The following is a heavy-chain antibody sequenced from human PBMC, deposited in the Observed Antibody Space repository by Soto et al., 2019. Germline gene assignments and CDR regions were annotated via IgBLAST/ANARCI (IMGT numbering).Heavy chain of an antibody. Sequence: SETLSLTCAVSGGSISGGVYSWSWIRQPPGKGLEWIGYIYHSGITYYNPSLKSQVTISVDRSKNQFSLKLSSVTAADTAVYYCARDYGDILTGYRGGMDVWGQGTTVTVSS. CDR1: GGSISGGVYS. V-gene: IGHV4-30-2*01. CDR2: IYHSGIT. D-gene: IGHD3-9*01. CDR3: ARDYGDILTGYRGGMDV. J-gene: IGHJ6*02.